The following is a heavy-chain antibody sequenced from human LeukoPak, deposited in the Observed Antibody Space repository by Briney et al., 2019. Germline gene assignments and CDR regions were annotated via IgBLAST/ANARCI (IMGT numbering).Heavy chain of an antibody. D-gene: IGHD2-21*02. J-gene: IGHJ4*02. CDR1: GGFDIYY. V-gene: IGHV4-34*01. CDR2: TTFRGKT. CDR3: AGYGGDWYPDS. Sequence: SETLSLTCTVYGGFDIYYWTIVRQPPGKGLEWIGETTFRGKTNYNPSLKGRVTISVDRTTQQFSLKLTSVTVADTAVYYCAGYGGDWYPDSWGQGTLVIVSS.